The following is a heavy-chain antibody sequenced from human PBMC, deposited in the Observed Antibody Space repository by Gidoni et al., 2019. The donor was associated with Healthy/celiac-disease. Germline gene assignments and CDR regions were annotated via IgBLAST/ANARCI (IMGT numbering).Heavy chain of an antibody. J-gene: IGHJ2*01. CDR3: ASSYGSGSYYLSYWYFDL. CDR2: ISSSSSYI. V-gene: IGHV3-21*01. Sequence: EVQLVESGGGLVRTGGSLRLSCAAYGFTFSSASMNWVRQSPGKGLEWVSSISSSSSYIYYADSVKGRFTISRDNAKNSLYLQMNSLRAEDTAVYYCASSYGSGSYYLSYWYFDLWGRGTLVTVSS. D-gene: IGHD3-10*01. CDR1: GFTFSSAS.